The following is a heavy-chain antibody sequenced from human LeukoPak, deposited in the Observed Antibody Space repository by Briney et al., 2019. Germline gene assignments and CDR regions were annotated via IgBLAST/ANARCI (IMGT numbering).Heavy chain of an antibody. CDR3: ASSLSSIWYVFDY. D-gene: IGHD6-13*01. Sequence: SETLSLTCAVYGGSFSGYYWSWIRQPPGKGLEWIGEINHSGSTNYNPSLKSRVTISVDTSKNQFSLKLSSVTAADTAVYYCASSLSSIWYVFDYWGQGTLVTVSP. CDR1: GGSFSGYY. CDR2: INHSGST. J-gene: IGHJ4*02. V-gene: IGHV4-34*01.